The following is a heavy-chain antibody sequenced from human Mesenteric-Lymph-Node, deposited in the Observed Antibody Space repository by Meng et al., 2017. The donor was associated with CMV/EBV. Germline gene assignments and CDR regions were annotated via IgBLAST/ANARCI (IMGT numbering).Heavy chain of an antibody. V-gene: IGHV3-48*03. CDR2: IGSSGSTI. Sequence: GESLKISCAASGFIFSSYEMDWVRQAPGKGLEWIAYIGSSGSTIYYEDSVEGRFTISRDNAKNSLYLQMNSLRAEDTAVYYCARDLDSEWEPLPQLGFDYWGQGALVTVSS. CDR1: GFIFSSYE. CDR3: ARDLDSEWEPLPQLGFDY. J-gene: IGHJ4*02. D-gene: IGHD1-26*01.